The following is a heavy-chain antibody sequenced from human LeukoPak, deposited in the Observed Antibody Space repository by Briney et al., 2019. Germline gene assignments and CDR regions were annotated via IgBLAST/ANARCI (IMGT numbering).Heavy chain of an antibody. V-gene: IGHV4-31*03. CDR2: IYYSGST. CDR3: ARDLPGYDIV. D-gene: IGHD3-9*01. Sequence: SQTLSLTCTVSGGSVSTGGYFWSWIRQHPGKGLEWIGYIYYSGSTYYNPSHKSRVTISLDTSKNQFSLNLSSVTAADTAVYYCARDLPGYDIVWGQGTLVTVSS. CDR1: GGSVSTGGYF. J-gene: IGHJ4*02.